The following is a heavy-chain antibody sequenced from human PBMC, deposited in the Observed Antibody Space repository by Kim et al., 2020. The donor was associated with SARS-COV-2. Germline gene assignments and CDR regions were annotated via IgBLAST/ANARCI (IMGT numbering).Heavy chain of an antibody. Sequence: GGSLRLSCAASGFTFNTYEMNWVRQAPGKGLEWISYISTSATTIYSADSVKGRVTISRDNDKRLLSLKMNSLRAEDTAVYYCGRSFYCSSISCFFGMDV. D-gene: IGHD2-2*01. CDR3: GRSFYCSSISCFFGMDV. J-gene: IGHJ6*01. CDR1: GFTFNTYE. V-gene: IGHV3-48*03. CDR2: ISTSATTI.